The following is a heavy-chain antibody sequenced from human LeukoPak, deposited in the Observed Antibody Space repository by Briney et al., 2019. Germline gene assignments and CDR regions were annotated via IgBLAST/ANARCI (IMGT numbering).Heavy chain of an antibody. Sequence: GASVKVSCKASGYTFTGYYMHWVRQAPGQGLEWMGWINPNSGGTNYAQKFRGRVTMTRDTSISTAYMELSRLRSDDTAVYYCARVKQYQLLAFDPWGQGTLVTVSS. CDR3: ARVKQYQLLAFDP. J-gene: IGHJ5*02. CDR2: INPNSGGT. CDR1: GYTFTGYY. V-gene: IGHV1-2*02. D-gene: IGHD2-2*01.